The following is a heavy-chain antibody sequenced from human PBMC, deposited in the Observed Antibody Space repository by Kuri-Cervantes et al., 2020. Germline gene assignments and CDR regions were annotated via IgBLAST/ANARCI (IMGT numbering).Heavy chain of an antibody. CDR3: AKDIEVGFDYYYGMDV. V-gene: IGHV3-30-3*01. Sequence: GGSLRLSCAASGFTFSSYAMHWVRQAPGKGLEWVAVISYDGSNKYCADSVKGRFTISRDNAKNSLYLQMNSLRAEDTALYYCAKDIEVGFDYYYGMDVWGQGTTVTVSS. CDR2: ISYDGSNK. D-gene: IGHD2-15*01. J-gene: IGHJ6*02. CDR1: GFTFSSYA.